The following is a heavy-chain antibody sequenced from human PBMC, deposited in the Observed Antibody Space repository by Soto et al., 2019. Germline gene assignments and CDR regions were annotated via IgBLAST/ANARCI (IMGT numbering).Heavy chain of an antibody. CDR1: GFTFSGSA. V-gene: IGHV3-73*01. Sequence: PGGSLRLSCAASGFTFSGSAMHWVRQASGKGLEWVGRIRSKANSYATAYAASVKGRFTISRDDSKNTAYLQMNSLKTEDTAVYYCTRRGRGAPKDGASAYYYGMGVWGQGTTVTVSS. CDR2: IRSKANSYAT. CDR3: TRRGRGAPKDGASAYYYGMGV. D-gene: IGHD6-13*01. J-gene: IGHJ6*02.